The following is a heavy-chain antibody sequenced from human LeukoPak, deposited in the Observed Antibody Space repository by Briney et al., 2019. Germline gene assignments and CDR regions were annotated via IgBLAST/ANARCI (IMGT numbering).Heavy chain of an antibody. Sequence: ASVKVSCKASGYTFTGYYMHWVRQTPGQGLEWMGWINPNSGGTNYAQKFQGWVTMTRDTSISTAYMELSSLRSEDTAVYYCARGLEYYYDSSALNYWGQGTLVTVSS. J-gene: IGHJ4*02. CDR2: INPNSGGT. CDR1: GYTFTGYY. D-gene: IGHD3-22*01. V-gene: IGHV1-2*04. CDR3: ARGLEYYYDSSALNY.